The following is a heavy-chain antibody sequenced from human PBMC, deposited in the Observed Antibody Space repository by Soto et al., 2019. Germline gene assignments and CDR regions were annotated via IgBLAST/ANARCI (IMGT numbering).Heavy chain of an antibody. CDR1: GGSISSSSYY. CDR2: IYYSGST. J-gene: IGHJ6*02. CDR3: ASLFTDILTGYSPQYYYVMDV. D-gene: IGHD3-9*01. Sequence: SETLSLTCTVSGGSISSSSYYWGWIRQPPGKGLEWIGSIYYSGSTYYNPSLKSRVTISVDTSKNQFSLKLSSVTAADTAVYYCASLFTDILTGYSPQYYYVMDVWGQGTTVTVSS. V-gene: IGHV4-39*01.